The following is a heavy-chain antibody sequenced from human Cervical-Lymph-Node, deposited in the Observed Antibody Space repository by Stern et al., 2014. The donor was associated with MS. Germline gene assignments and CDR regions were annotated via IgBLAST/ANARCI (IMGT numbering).Heavy chain of an antibody. D-gene: IGHD7-27*01. J-gene: IGHJ4*02. Sequence: VQLVQSGAEVKKPGASVKVSCKASGYTFTSYYMHWVRQAPGQGLEWMGIINPSGASTSYAQKFKGSVTMTRDTAKTTVHMQQGSLRSEDTAVYYCARAFGSLGDYWGQGTLVTVSS. CDR1: GYTFTSYY. CDR2: INPSGAST. CDR3: ARAFGSLGDY. V-gene: IGHV1-46*01.